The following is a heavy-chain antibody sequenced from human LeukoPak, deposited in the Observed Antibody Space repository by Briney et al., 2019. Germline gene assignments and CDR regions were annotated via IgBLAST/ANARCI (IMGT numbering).Heavy chain of an antibody. Sequence: PGGSLRPSCAASGFTFSNAWMSWVRQAPGKGLEWVGRIKSKTDGGTTDYAAPVKGRFTISRDDSKNTLYLQMNSLKTEDTAVYYCTTDYSVSSGYYYGYYFDYWGQGTLVTVSS. CDR3: TTDYSVSSGYYYGYYFDY. V-gene: IGHV3-15*01. J-gene: IGHJ4*02. CDR1: GFTFSNAW. D-gene: IGHD3-22*01. CDR2: IKSKTDGGTT.